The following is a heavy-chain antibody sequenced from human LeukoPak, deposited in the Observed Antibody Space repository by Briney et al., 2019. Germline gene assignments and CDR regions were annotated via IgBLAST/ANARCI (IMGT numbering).Heavy chain of an antibody. V-gene: IGHV3-21*01. CDR2: ISSSSSYI. CDR3: AREEGGGDYVWGSYRYTEYFQH. J-gene: IGHJ1*01. D-gene: IGHD3-16*02. Sequence: GGSLRLSCAASGFTFSNAWMSWVRQAPGKGLEWVSSISSSSSYIYYADSVKGRFTISRDNAKNSLYLQVSSLRAEDTAVYYCAREEGGGDYVWGSYRYTEYFQHWGQGTLVTVSS. CDR1: GFTFSNAW.